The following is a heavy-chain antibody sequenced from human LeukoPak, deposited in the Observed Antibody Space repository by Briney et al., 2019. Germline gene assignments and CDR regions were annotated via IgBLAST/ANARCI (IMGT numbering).Heavy chain of an antibody. CDR1: GYTFTIYD. Sequence: ASVKVSCKASGYTFTIYDINWVRQATGQGLEWMGWMNPNSGNTGYAQKFQGRVTMTRNTSISTAYVELSSLRSEDTAVYYCARGDILTGYYSWVYYYYGMDVWGQGTTVTVSS. D-gene: IGHD3-9*01. CDR2: MNPNSGNT. V-gene: IGHV1-8*01. CDR3: ARGDILTGYYSWVYYYYGMDV. J-gene: IGHJ6*02.